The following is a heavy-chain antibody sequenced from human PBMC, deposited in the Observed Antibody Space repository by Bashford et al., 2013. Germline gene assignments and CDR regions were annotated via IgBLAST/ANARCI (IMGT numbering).Heavy chain of an antibody. J-gene: IGHJ4*02. CDR2: IIPILGIA. V-gene: IGHV1-69*04. D-gene: IGHD4-23*01. CDR3: ARDRTTVVTPSAYFDY. Sequence: WVRQAPGQGLEWMGRIIPILGIANYAQKFQGRVTITADKSTSTAYMELSSLRSEDTAVYYCARDRTTVVTPSAYFDYWGQGTLVTVSS.